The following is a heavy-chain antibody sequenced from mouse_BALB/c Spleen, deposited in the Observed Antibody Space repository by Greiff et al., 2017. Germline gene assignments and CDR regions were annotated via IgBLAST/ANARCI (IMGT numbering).Heavy chain of an antibody. CDR3: APTVVHYAMDY. Sequence: QVQLQQSGPGLVQPSQSLSITCTVSGFSLTSYGVHWVRQSPGKGLEWLGVIWSGGSTDYNAAFISRLSISKDNSKSQVFFKMNSLQADDTAIYYCAPTVVHYAMDYWGQGTSVTVSS. CDR1: GFSLTSYG. D-gene: IGHD1-1*01. CDR2: IWSGGST. V-gene: IGHV2-2*01. J-gene: IGHJ4*01.